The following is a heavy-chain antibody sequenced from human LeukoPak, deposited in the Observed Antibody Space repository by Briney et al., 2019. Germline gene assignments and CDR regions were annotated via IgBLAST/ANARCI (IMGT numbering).Heavy chain of an antibody. D-gene: IGHD1-26*01. CDR1: GYSFTIYW. CDR2: TYPGDSDT. CDR3: ARLSLVGDSTSAFDY. Sequence: GESLKISCKGSGYSFTIYWIAWVRQLPGKGLEWMGITYPGDSDTTYSPSFQGQVTISVDKSINTAYLQWSSLKASHTALYYCARLSLVGDSTSAFDYWGQGTLVTVSS. V-gene: IGHV5-51*01. J-gene: IGHJ4*02.